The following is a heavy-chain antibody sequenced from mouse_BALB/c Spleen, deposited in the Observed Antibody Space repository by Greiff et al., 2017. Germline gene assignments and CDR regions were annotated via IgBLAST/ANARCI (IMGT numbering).Heavy chain of an antibody. CDR3: AREDGNYYFDY. D-gene: IGHD2-1*01. V-gene: IGHV1-84*02. J-gene: IGHJ2*01. CDR2: IYPGSGNT. Sequence: VQLQQSGPELVKPGASVKISCKASGYTFTDYYINWVKQKPGQGLEWIGWIYPGSGNTKYNEKFKGKATLTVDKSSSTAYMELSSLTSEDSAVYYCAREDGNYYFDYWGQGTTLTVSS. CDR1: GYTFTDYY.